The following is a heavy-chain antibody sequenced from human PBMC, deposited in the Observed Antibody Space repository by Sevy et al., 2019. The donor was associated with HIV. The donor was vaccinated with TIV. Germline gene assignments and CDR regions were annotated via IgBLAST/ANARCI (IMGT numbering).Heavy chain of an antibody. CDR1: GFSFSSYD. D-gene: IGHD2-15*01. V-gene: IGHV3-48*03. CDR3: AREGLGGFYTSLDY. CDR2: ISSSGSTI. J-gene: IGHJ4*02. Sequence: GGSLRLSCGASGFSFSSYDMNWVRQAPGKGLEWLSYISSSGSTIHYADSVKGRFTISRDNAKNSLYLQMNTLRAEDTAVYYCAREGLGGFYTSLDYWGQGTLVTVSS.